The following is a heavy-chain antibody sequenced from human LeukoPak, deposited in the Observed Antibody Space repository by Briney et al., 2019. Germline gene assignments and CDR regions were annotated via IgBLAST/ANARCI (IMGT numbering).Heavy chain of an antibody. CDR3: ARGPVPAAGFAFDI. Sequence: PGGSLRLSCAASGFTFSSYSMNWVRQAPGKGLEWVSSISSSSSYIYYADSVKGRFTISRDNAKNSLYLQMNSLRAEDTAVYYCARGPVPAAGFAFDIWGQGTMVTVSS. J-gene: IGHJ3*02. CDR2: ISSSSSYI. CDR1: GFTFSSYS. V-gene: IGHV3-21*01. D-gene: IGHD2-2*01.